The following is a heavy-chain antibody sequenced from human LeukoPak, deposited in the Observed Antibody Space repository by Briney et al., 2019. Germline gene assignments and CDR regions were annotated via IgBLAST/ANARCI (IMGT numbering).Heavy chain of an antibody. D-gene: IGHD4-11*01. CDR1: GGSFSGYY. CDR2: INHSGST. CDR3: ARTRAFYYYGMDV. Sequence: SETLSLTCAVYGGSFSGYYWSWIRQPPGKGLEWIGEINHSGSTNYNPSHKSRVTISVDTSKNQFSLKLSSVTAADTAVYYCARTRAFYYYGMDVWGQGTTVTVSS. J-gene: IGHJ6*02. V-gene: IGHV4-34*01.